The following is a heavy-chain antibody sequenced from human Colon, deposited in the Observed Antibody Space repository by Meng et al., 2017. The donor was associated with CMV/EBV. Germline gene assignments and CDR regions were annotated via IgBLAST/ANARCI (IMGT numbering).Heavy chain of an antibody. J-gene: IGHJ4*02. V-gene: IGHV3-53*01. CDR1: GFSVSDQY. D-gene: IGHD3/OR15-3a*01. CDR2: IDDGGST. CDR3: TRGRGWTAPD. Sequence: VQLVWCGGGLSQPGGCLRLSCAGSGFSVSDQYMNWVRQAPGKGMEWVSVIDDGGSTYYADSVKGRFTISRDNSKNTLDLQMNSLRVEDTAIYYCTRGRGWTAPDWGQGTLVTVSS.